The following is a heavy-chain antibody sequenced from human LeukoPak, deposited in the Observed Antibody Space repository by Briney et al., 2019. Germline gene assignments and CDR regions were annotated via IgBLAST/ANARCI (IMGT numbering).Heavy chain of an antibody. CDR3: ASRSSGGFGPPDY. D-gene: IGHD3-16*01. CDR2: ISSSSSYI. J-gene: IGHJ4*02. Sequence: PGGSLRLSCAASGFTFSSYSMNWVRQAPVKGLEWVSSISSSSSYIYYADSVKGRFTISRDNAKNSLYLQMNSLRAEDTAVYYCASRSSGGFGPPDYWGQGTLVTVSS. V-gene: IGHV3-21*01. CDR1: GFTFSSYS.